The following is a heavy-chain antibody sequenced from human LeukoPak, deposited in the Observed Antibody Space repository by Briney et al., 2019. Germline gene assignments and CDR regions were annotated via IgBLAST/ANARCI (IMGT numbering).Heavy chain of an antibody. D-gene: IGHD1-26*01. CDR2: ITYGSSYI. V-gene: IGHV3-21*01. CDR1: GFSFSSYS. J-gene: IGHJ4*02. Sequence: PGGSLRLSCAASGFSFSSYSMNWVRQAPGKGLEWVSSITYGSSYIYYADSVKGRFTISRDNAESSLYLQMNTLRAEDTAVYYCAGGSYSVFDYWGLGTLVTVSS. CDR3: AGGSYSVFDY.